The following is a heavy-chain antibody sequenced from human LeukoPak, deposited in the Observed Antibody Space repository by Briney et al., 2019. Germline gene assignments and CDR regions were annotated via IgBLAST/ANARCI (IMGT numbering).Heavy chain of an antibody. V-gene: IGHV3-30*02. Sequence: GSLRLSCAASGFTFSSYGMHWVRQAPGKGLEWVAFIPYDGSDKYYADSVKGRFTISRDNSKNTLYLQMNSLRAEDTAVYYCAEDSAKKYDDYWGQGTLVTVSS. J-gene: IGHJ4*02. D-gene: IGHD2/OR15-2a*01. CDR3: AEDSAKKYDDY. CDR2: IPYDGSDK. CDR1: GFTFSSYG.